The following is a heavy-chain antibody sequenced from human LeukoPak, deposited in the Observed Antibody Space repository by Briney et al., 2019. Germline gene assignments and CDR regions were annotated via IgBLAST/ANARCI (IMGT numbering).Heavy chain of an antibody. J-gene: IGHJ4*02. CDR1: GYTFTGYY. CDR3: ASSPSWIQLWSIGY. CDR2: INPNSGGT. V-gene: IGHV1-2*02. Sequence: ASVKVSCEASGYTFTGYYMHWVRQAPGQGLEWMGWINPNSGGTNYAQKFQGRVTMTRDTSISTAYMELSRLRSDDTAVYYCASSPSWIQLWSIGYWGQGTLVTVSS. D-gene: IGHD5-18*01.